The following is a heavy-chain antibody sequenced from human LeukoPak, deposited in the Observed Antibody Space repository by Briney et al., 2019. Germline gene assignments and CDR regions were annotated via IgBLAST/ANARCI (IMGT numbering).Heavy chain of an antibody. V-gene: IGHV3-23*01. CDR3: AKDRRFGESLFDY. CDR2: ISGSGGST. J-gene: IGHJ4*02. D-gene: IGHD3-10*01. Sequence: GGSLRLSCAASGFTFSSYAMSWVRQAPGKGLEWVSAISGSGGSTYYADSVKGRFTISRDDSKNTLYLQMNSLRAEDTAVYYCAKDRRFGESLFDYWGQGTLVTVSS. CDR1: GFTFSSYA.